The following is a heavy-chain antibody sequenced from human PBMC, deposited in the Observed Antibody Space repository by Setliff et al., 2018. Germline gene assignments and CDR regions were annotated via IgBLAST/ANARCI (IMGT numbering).Heavy chain of an antibody. J-gene: IGHJ4*02. Sequence: GGSLRLSCAASGFSVSSNYMSWVRQAPGKGLEWVSVIYSGDSGGSTYYADSVKGRFSISRDNSRNTLYLQMNSLRAEDTAIYYCARCSSWHGHYPHFNYWGQGTLVTVSS. D-gene: IGHD6-13*01. CDR1: GFSVSSNY. CDR2: IYSGDSGGST. V-gene: IGHV3-53*01. CDR3: ARCSSWHGHYPHFNY.